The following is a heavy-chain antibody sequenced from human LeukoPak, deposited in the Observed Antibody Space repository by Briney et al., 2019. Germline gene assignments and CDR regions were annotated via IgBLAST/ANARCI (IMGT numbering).Heavy chain of an antibody. D-gene: IGHD3-22*01. Sequence: PGGSLRLSCAASGFTFSSYAMSWVRQAPGKGLEWVSSISSSSNYIYYADSVKGRFTISRDNAKNSLYLQMNSLRAEDTAVYYCARDYDGSGYFAYWGQGTLVTVSS. CDR2: ISSSSNYI. CDR1: GFTFSSYA. V-gene: IGHV3-21*01. J-gene: IGHJ4*02. CDR3: ARDYDGSGYFAY.